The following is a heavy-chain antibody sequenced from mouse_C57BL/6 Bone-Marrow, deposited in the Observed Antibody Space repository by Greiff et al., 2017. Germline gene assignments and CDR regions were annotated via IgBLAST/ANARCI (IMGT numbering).Heavy chain of an antibody. CDR2: IRNKANNHAT. Sequence: EVKLEESGGGLVQPGGSMKLSCAASGFTFSDAWMDWVRQSPEKGLEWVAEIRNKANNHATNYAESVKGRFTISRDDSKRSFDLQMNSLRAEDTGIYYCTRTVVAPFAYWGQGTLVTVSA. J-gene: IGHJ3*01. CDR3: TRTVVAPFAY. CDR1: GFTFSDAW. D-gene: IGHD1-1*01. V-gene: IGHV6-6*01.